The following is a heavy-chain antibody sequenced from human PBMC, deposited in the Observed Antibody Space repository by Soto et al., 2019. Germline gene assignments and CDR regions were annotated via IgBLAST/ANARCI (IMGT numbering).Heavy chain of an antibody. CDR3: ARDFVHGDHPEYFQH. V-gene: IGHV1-46*01. J-gene: IGHJ1*01. D-gene: IGHD4-17*01. CDR1: GYTFTSYY. Sequence: ASVKVSCKASGYTFTSYYMHWVRQATGQGPEWMGIINPSGGSTSYAQKFQGRVTMTRDTSTSTVYMELSSLRADDTAAYYCARDFVHGDHPEYFQHWGQGTLVTVSS. CDR2: INPSGGST.